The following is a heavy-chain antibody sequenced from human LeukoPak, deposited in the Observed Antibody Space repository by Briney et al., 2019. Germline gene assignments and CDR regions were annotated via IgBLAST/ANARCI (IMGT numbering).Heavy chain of an antibody. J-gene: IGHJ4*02. CDR1: GYTFTDYY. D-gene: IGHD2-2*01. CDR3: ARRYCSSISCYYFDY. V-gene: IGHV1-2*02. CDR2: INVNRGGT. Sequence: ASVKVSCKASGYTFTDYYMHWVRQAPGQGLEWMGWINVNRGGTNYAQRFQGRVTMTRDTSITTAYMELSRLKSDDTAVYYCARRYCSSISCYYFDYWGQGTLVTVSS.